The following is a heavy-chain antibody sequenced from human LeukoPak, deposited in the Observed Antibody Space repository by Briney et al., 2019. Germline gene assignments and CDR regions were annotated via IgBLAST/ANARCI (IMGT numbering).Heavy chain of an antibody. CDR2: IIPILGIA. D-gene: IGHD3-3*01. Sequence: SVKVSCKASGGTFSSYAISWVRQAPGQGLEWMGRIIPILGIANYAQKFQGRVTITADKSTSTAYMELSSLRSEDTAVYYCARDDFWSGYYNYYYYYMDVWGKGTTVTVSS. V-gene: IGHV1-69*04. CDR3: ARDDFWSGYYNYYYYYMDV. CDR1: GGTFSSYA. J-gene: IGHJ6*03.